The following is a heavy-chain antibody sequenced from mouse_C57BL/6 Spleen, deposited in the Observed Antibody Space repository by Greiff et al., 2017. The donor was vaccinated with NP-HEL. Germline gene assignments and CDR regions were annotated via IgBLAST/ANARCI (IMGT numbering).Heavy chain of an antibody. CDR3: AREGKTYFDY. J-gene: IGHJ2*01. Sequence: DVQLQESGPGMVKPSQSLSLTCTVTGYSITSGYDWHWIRHFPGNKLEWMGYISYSGSTNYNPSLKSRISITHDTSKNHFFLKLNSVTTEDTATYYCAREGKTYFDYWGQSTTLTVSS. V-gene: IGHV3-1*01. CDR1: GYSITSGYD. CDR2: ISYSGST.